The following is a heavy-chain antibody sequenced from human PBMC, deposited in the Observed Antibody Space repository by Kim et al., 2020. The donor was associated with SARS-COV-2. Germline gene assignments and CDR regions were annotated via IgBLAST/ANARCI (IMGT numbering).Heavy chain of an antibody. J-gene: IGHJ4*02. D-gene: IGHD2-15*01. CDR3: ARESRSSGCSGGSCYSDY. V-gene: IGHV3-11*06. Sequence: KGRFTSTRDNAKNSLFLQMNSLRAEDTAVYYCARESRSSGCSGGSCYSDYWGQGTLVTVSS.